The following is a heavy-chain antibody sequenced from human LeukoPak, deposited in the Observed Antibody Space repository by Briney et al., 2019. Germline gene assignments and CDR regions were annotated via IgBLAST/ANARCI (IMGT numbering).Heavy chain of an antibody. CDR2: IYYSGST. Sequence: SSQTLSLTCTVSGGSISSGGYSWSWIRQHPGKGLEWIGYIYYSGSTYYNLSLKSRVTISVDTSKNQFSLKLSSVTAADTAVYYCARHDTTYYYASSGYALDYWGQGTLVTVSS. D-gene: IGHD3-22*01. V-gene: IGHV4-31*03. J-gene: IGHJ4*02. CDR3: ARHDTTYYYASSGYALDY. CDR1: GGSISSGGYS.